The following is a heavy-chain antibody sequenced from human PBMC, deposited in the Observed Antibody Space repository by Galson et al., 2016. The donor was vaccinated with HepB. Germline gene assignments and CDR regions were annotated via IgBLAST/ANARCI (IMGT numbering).Heavy chain of an antibody. D-gene: IGHD3-3*01. CDR1: GFTFSSYS. CDR3: AREGAIFGVVTNWFDP. Sequence: SLRLSCAASGFTFSSYSMNWVHQAPGKGLEWVSYISSSSSTIYYADSVKGRFTISRDNAKNSLYLQMNSLRAEDTAVYYCAREGAIFGVVTNWFDPWGQGTLVTVSS. J-gene: IGHJ5*02. V-gene: IGHV3-48*01. CDR2: ISSSSSTI.